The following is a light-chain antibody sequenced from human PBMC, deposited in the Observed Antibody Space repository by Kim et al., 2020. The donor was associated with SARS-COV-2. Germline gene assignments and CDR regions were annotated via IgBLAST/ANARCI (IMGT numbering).Light chain of an antibody. CDR1: QSLIYSDGNIY. CDR3: LHATHWPTHT. V-gene: IGKV2-30*01. CDR2: KVF. Sequence: DLVMTQSPLSLPVTLGQPASISCRSSQSLIYSDGNIYLNWFQQRPGLSPRRLIYKVFKRDSGVPDRFSGSGSGTDFTLRISRVEAEDVGFYYCLHATHWPTHTFGQGTKLEI. J-gene: IGKJ2*01.